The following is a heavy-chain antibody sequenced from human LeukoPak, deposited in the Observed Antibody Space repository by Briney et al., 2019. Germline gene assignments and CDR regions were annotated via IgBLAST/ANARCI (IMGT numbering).Heavy chain of an antibody. Sequence: GGSLRPSCAASGFTFSSYGMHWVRQAPGKGLEWVAVISYDGSNKYYADSVKGRFTISRDNSKNTLYLQMNSLRAEDTAVYYCAKGRRSSGYSHPDDYWGQGTLVTVSS. CDR3: AKGRRSSGYSHPDDY. CDR2: ISYDGSNK. J-gene: IGHJ4*02. CDR1: GFTFSSYG. D-gene: IGHD3-22*01. V-gene: IGHV3-30*18.